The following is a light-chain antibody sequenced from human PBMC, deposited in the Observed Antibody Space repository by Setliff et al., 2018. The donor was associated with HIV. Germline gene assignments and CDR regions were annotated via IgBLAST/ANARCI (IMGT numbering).Light chain of an antibody. J-gene: IGLJ1*01. CDR3: QSYDTNLSGYV. CDR1: SSNIGANYE. V-gene: IGLV1-40*01. CDR2: NT. Sequence: QSVLAQPPSVSGAPGQRVTISCTGSSSNIGANYEVHWYQRLPGTAPKLLIYNTDRPSGVPDRFSGSKSGTSASLAITGLQAEDGADYFCQSYDTNLSGYVFGTGTKVTVL.